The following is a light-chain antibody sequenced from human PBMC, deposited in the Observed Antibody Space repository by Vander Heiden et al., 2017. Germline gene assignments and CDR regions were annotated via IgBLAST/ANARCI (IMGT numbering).Light chain of an antibody. CDR3: AIWNSDTWT. Sequence: QPVLTQPTSLSASPGASASFPCTLLSGIKVGASRIYRYQPKPGSPPRYLLKYKSDSDKEQGSGVPRRFSGSRDASANAGLLLSSGLQYEDEADYYCAIWNSDTWTFGGGTKLTVL. CDR2: YKSDSDK. V-gene: IGLV5-39*01. J-gene: IGLJ2*01. CDR1: SGIKVGASR.